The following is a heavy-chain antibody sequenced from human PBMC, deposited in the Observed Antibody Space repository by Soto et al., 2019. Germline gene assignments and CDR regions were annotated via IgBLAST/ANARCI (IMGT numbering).Heavy chain of an antibody. CDR3: ARGRGRQQLVPSVYRSFYYYMDV. V-gene: IGHV6-1*01. D-gene: IGHD6-13*01. Sequence: PSQTLSLTCAISGDSVSSNSAAWNWIRQSPSRGLEWLGRTYYRSKWYNDYAVSVKSRITINPDTSKNQFSLQLNSVTPEDTAVYYCARGRGRQQLVPSVYRSFYYYMDVWGKGTTVTVSS. CDR1: GDSVSSNSAA. J-gene: IGHJ6*03. CDR2: TYYRSKWYN.